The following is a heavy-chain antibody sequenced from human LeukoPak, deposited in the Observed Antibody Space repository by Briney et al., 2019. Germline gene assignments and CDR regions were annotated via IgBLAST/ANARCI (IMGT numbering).Heavy chain of an antibody. CDR2: ISGSGGST. Sequence: GGSLRLSCAASGFTFSSYAMSWARQAPGKGLEWVSAISGSGGSTYYADSVKGRLTISRDNSKNTLYLQMNSVRADDTAVYYCATTRTVTPVPFDHWGQGTLVTVSS. J-gene: IGHJ4*02. V-gene: IGHV3-23*01. CDR1: GFTFSSYA. CDR3: ATTRTVTPVPFDH. D-gene: IGHD4-17*01.